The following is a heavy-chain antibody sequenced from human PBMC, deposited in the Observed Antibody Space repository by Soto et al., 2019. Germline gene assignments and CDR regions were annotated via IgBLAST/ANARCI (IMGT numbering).Heavy chain of an antibody. CDR1: GFTFNSYA. CDR2: ISYDGSEN. Sequence: QVRLVDSGGGVVQPGRSLRLSCAASGFTFNSYAMHWVRQAPGKGLEWVALISYDGSENYYADPVKGRFTISRDNSENTLYLQMNSLRPDDTAVYYCAKESAYRSGWYNGWGQGTLVTVSS. D-gene: IGHD6-19*01. V-gene: IGHV3-30*04. CDR3: AKESAYRSGWYNG. J-gene: IGHJ4*02.